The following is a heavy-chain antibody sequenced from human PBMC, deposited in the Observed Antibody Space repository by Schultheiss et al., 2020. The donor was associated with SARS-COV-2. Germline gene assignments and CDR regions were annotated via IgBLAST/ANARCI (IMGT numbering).Heavy chain of an antibody. CDR3: ARDRVSMVRGRLYFYGMDV. CDR1: GFIFRIYA. D-gene: IGHD3-10*01. J-gene: IGHJ6*02. V-gene: IGHV3-7*03. CDR2: IKQDGSEK. Sequence: GESLKISCAASGFIFRIYAMTWVRQAPGKGLEWVANIKQDGSEKYYVDSVKGRFTISRDNANNSLYLQMNSLRAEDTAVYYCARDRVSMVRGRLYFYGMDVWGLGTTVTVSS.